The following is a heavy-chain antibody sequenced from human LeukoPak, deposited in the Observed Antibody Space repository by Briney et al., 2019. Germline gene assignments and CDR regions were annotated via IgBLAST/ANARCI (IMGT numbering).Heavy chain of an antibody. CDR1: GGSISNYY. V-gene: IGHV4-4*07. Sequence: SETLSLTCTVSGGSISNYYWSWIRQPAGKGLEWIGRIYISGSTNYNPSLKSRVTISVDTSKNQFSLKLSSVTAADTAVYYCARQTTNLGYCSGGSCRGYFDYWGQGTLVTVSS. CDR2: IYISGST. CDR3: ARQTTNLGYCSGGSCRGYFDY. J-gene: IGHJ4*02. D-gene: IGHD2-15*01.